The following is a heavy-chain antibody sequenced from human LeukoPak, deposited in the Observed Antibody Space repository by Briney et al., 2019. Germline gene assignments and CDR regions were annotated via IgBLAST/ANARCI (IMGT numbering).Heavy chain of an antibody. V-gene: IGHV1-69*01. D-gene: IGHD3-22*01. CDR1: GGTFSSYA. CDR2: IIPIFGTA. Sequence: GSSVKVSRKASGGTFSSYAISWVRQAPGQGLEWMGGIIPIFGTANYAQKFQGRVTITADESTSTAYMELSSLRSEDTAVYYCATLYYYDSSGYYRNWGQGTLVTVSS. J-gene: IGHJ4*02. CDR3: ATLYYYDSSGYYRN.